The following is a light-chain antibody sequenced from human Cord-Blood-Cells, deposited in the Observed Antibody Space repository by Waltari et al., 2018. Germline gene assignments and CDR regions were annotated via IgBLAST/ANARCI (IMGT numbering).Light chain of an antibody. J-gene: IGLJ2*01. CDR2: SNN. V-gene: IGLV1-44*01. CDR1: SSNIGSNT. Sequence: QSVLTQPPSASGTPGQRVTISCSGSSSNIGSNTVNWYQQLPGTATKPLIYSNNQRPSGVPDRCSGSKSGTSASLAISGLQSEDEADYYCAAWDDSLNGPVFGGGTKLTVL. CDR3: AAWDDSLNGPV.